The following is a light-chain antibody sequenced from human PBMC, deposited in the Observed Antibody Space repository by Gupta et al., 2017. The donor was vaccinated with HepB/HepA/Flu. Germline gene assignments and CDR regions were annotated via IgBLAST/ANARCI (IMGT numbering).Light chain of an antibody. CDR2: QDS. Sequence: SHRTHPASASVPPGQTARITCSGDKLRKKFACWYQQKPGQSPLLVIYQDSKRPSGIPERFSGSSSGTTVTLTISGTQAEDEADYYCQASDSSATYVFGSGTKVTVL. CDR3: QASDSSATYV. CDR1: KLRKKF. J-gene: IGLJ1*01. V-gene: IGLV3-25*02.